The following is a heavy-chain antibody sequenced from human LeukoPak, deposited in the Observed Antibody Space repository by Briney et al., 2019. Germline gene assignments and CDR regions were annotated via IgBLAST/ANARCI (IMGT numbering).Heavy chain of an antibody. CDR2: ISGSRITT. Sequence: PGGSLRLSCAASGFTFSSYAMSWVRQPPGKGLEWVSHISGSRITTYYADSVKGRFTISRDNSKNTLFLQMNSLRAEDTAVYYCAREPYSYGFDYWGQGTLVTVSS. V-gene: IGHV3-23*01. CDR3: AREPYSYGFDY. CDR1: GFTFSSYA. J-gene: IGHJ4*02. D-gene: IGHD5-18*01.